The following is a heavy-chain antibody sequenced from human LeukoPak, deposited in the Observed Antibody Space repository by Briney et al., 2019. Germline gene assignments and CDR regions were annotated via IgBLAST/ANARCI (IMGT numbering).Heavy chain of an antibody. CDR2: IKFDGSEK. D-gene: IGHD4-17*01. J-gene: IGHJ4*02. Sequence: GGSLRLSCAASGFTFSNYWMSWVRQAPGKGLEWVANIKFDGSEKFYVDSVKGRFSISRDNSKNTLYLQMNSLRAEDTAIYYCAKSSWSVTPGYFDYWGQGTLVTVSS. CDR1: GFTFSNYW. V-gene: IGHV3-7*03. CDR3: AKSSWSVTPGYFDY.